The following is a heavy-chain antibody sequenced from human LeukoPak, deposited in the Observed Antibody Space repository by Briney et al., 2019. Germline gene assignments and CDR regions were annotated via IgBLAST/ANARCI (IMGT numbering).Heavy chain of an antibody. CDR1: GYTFTGYY. Sequence: GASVKVSCEASGYTFTGYYMHWVRQAPGQGLEWMGWINPNSGGTNYAQKLQGRVTMTRDTSISTAYMEMSRLRSDDTAVYYCASLFARGSYYAHYWGQGTLVTVSS. V-gene: IGHV1-2*02. CDR2: INPNSGGT. D-gene: IGHD1-26*01. CDR3: ASLFARGSYYAHY. J-gene: IGHJ4*02.